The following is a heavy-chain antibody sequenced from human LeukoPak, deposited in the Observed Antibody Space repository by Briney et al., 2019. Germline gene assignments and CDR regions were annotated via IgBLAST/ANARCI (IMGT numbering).Heavy chain of an antibody. CDR1: GFTFNTYS. D-gene: IGHD3-10*01. CDR2: ISRSSDSI. V-gene: IGHV3-21*01. CDR3: TREKYGYYAMDV. J-gene: IGHJ6*02. Sequence: GGSLKLSCAASGFTFNTYSMNWVRQTPGKGLGWVSSISRSSDSIYYSDSVKGRFTISRDNAENSLYLQMSSLRADDTAVYYCTREKYGYYAMDVWGQGTTVTVSS.